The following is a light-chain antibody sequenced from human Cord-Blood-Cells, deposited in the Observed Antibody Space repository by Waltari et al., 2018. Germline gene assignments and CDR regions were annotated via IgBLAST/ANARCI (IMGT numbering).Light chain of an antibody. CDR3: QQYYSTPYS. CDR2: WAS. CDR1: QSVLYSSNNKNY. J-gene: IGKJ2*03. Sequence: DIVMTHSPDSLPVSLAERPTINCKSSQSVLYSSNNKNYLAWYQQKPGQPPKLLIYWASTRESGVPDRFSGSGSGTDFTLTISSLQAEDVAVYYCQQYYSTPYSFGQGTKLEIK. V-gene: IGKV4-1*01.